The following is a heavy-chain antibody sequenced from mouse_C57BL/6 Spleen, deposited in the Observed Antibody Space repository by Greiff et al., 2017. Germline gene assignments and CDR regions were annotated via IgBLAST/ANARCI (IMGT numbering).Heavy chain of an antibody. V-gene: IGHV1-82*01. D-gene: IGHD2-5*01. CDR3: ARKWDSNPFAY. CDR2: IYPGDGDT. Sequence: QVQLQQSGPELVKPGASVKISCKASGYAFSSSWMNWVKQRPGKGLEWIGRIYPGDGDTNYNGKFKGKATLTADKSSSTAYMQLSSLTSEDSAVYFCARKWDSNPFAYWGQGTLVPVSA. CDR1: GYAFSSSW. J-gene: IGHJ3*01.